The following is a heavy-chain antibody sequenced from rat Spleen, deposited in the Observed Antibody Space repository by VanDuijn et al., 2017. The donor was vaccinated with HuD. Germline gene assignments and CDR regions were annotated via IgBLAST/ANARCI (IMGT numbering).Heavy chain of an antibody. Sequence: EVQLVESGGGLVQPGRSLKLSCAASGFTFSNYGMAWVRQAPTKGLEWVATISYDGSSTYYRDSVKGRFTISRDNAKSTLYLQMNSLRSEDTAAYYCARTTYDYFDYWGQGVMVTVSS. V-gene: IGHV5-29*01. CDR3: ARTTYDYFDY. D-gene: IGHD2-1*01. CDR1: GFTFSNYG. CDR2: ISYDGSST. J-gene: IGHJ2*01.